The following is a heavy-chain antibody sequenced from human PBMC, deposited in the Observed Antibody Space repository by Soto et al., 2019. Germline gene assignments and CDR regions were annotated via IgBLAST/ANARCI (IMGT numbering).Heavy chain of an antibody. J-gene: IGHJ6*01. Sequence: SSAASWFTFSSSAMSLVREAPVQGLEWVSAISGSGGSTYYADSVKGRFTISRDNSKNTLYLQMNSLRAEDTAVYYCAKDRYCSSTSCFRDYYGMCIRGQETRGSVYS. CDR1: WFTFSSSA. CDR3: AKDRYCSSTSCFRDYYGMCI. V-gene: IGHV3-23*01. D-gene: IGHD2-2*01. CDR2: ISGSGGST.